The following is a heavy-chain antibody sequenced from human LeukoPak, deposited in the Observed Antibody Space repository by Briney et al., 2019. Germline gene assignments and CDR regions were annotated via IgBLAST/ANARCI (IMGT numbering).Heavy chain of an antibody. Sequence: GGSLRLSCGASGFTFSSYSMNWVRQAPGKGLEWVASINHNGNVNYYVDSVKGRFTISRDNAKNSLYLQMSNLRAEDTAVYFCARGGGLDVWGQGATVTVSS. J-gene: IGHJ6*02. D-gene: IGHD3-16*01. V-gene: IGHV3-7*03. CDR1: GFTFSSYS. CDR3: ARGGGLDV. CDR2: INHNGNVN.